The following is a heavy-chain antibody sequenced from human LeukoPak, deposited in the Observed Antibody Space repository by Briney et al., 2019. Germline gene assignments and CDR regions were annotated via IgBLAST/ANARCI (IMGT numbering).Heavy chain of an antibody. Sequence: SETLSLTCTVSGGSISSYYWSWIRQPPGKGLEWIGYIYYSGSTNYNPSLKSRVTISVDTSKNQFSLKLSSVTAADTAVYYCARHVVDTAMVNYFDYWGQGTLVTVSS. CDR2: IYYSGST. V-gene: IGHV4-59*08. D-gene: IGHD5-18*01. J-gene: IGHJ4*02. CDR1: GGSISSYY. CDR3: ARHVVDTAMVNYFDY.